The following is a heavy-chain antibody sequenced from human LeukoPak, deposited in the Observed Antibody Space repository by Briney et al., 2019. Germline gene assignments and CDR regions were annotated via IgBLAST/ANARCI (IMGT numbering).Heavy chain of an antibody. Sequence: PSETLSLTCTVSGGSISSSSYYWGWIRQPPGTGLEWIGSTYYSGSTYYNPSLKSRVTISVDTSKNQFSLKLSSVTAADTAVYYCARVADYYDSSGYYTNYFDYWGQGTLVTVSS. CDR3: ARVADYYDSSGYYTNYFDY. CDR1: GGSISSSSYY. V-gene: IGHV4-39*01. J-gene: IGHJ4*02. D-gene: IGHD3-22*01. CDR2: TYYSGST.